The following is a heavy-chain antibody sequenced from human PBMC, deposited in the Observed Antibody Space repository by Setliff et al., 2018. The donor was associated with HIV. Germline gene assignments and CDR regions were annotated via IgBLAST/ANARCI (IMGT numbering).Heavy chain of an antibody. D-gene: IGHD3-9*01. CDR1: GYTFSDYD. Sequence: ASVKVSCKASGYTFSDYDVAWVRQAPGQGLEWMGYIDANTGIPTYAQALSGRFVFSLDTSVTTAYLQISSLTAEDTAVYYCARDFLGDPDWSLDYWGQGTLVTVSS. V-gene: IGHV7-4-1*02. CDR2: IDANTGIP. CDR3: ARDFLGDPDWSLDY. J-gene: IGHJ4*02.